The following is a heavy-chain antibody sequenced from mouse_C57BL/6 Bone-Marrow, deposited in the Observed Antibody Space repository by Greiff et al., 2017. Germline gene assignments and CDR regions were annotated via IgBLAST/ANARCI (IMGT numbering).Heavy chain of an antibody. D-gene: IGHD1-1*01. J-gene: IGHJ4*01. CDR3: ARNYGSSYGKDYAMDD. CDR2: IWSGGST. Sequence: VMLVESGPGLVQPSQCLSITCTASGFSLTSYGVHWVRQSPGKGLEWLGVIWSGGSTDYNAAFISRLSISTDNSKSQVFFKMNSLHADDTAIYYCARNYGSSYGKDYAMDDWGQGTSVTVSS. CDR1: GFSLTSYG. V-gene: IGHV2-2*01.